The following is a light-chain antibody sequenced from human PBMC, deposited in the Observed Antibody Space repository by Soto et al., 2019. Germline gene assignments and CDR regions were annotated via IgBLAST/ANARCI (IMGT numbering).Light chain of an antibody. Sequence: VMTQSPATLSVSPGEIATLSCRASQNLRSSLAWYQQKPGQAPRLLIYGASTRATGIPDRFSGSGSGTDFTLTISSLQPEDFATYYCQQLNSYPLTFGGGTKVDI. CDR3: QQLNSYPLT. V-gene: IGKV3D-15*01. CDR2: GAS. J-gene: IGKJ4*01. CDR1: QNLRSS.